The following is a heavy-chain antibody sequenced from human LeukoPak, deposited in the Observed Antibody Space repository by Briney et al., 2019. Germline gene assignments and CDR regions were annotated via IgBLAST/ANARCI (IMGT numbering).Heavy chain of an antibody. D-gene: IGHD6-13*01. CDR2: IYYSGST. V-gene: IGHV4-59*08. J-gene: IGHJ4*02. CDR3: ARSKGIAAPGYSNFNFDY. CDR1: GGSTSSYY. Sequence: PSETLSLTCTVSGGSTSSYYWSWIRQPPGKGLEWIGYIYYSGSTNYNPSLKSRVTISVDTSKNQFSLKLSSVTAADTAVYYCARSKGIAAPGYSNFNFDYWGQGTLVTVSS.